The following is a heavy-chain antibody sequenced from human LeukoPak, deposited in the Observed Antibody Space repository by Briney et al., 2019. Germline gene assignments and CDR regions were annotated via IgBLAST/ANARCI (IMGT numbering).Heavy chain of an antibody. Sequence: GGSLRLSCAASGFTFSSYAMSWVRQAPGKGREWVSAISGSGGSTYYADSVKGRFTISRDNSKNTLYLQMNSLRSEDTAVYYCATRATGWTVFDHWGQGTLVTVSS. CDR2: ISGSGGST. J-gene: IGHJ4*02. CDR1: GFTFSSYA. V-gene: IGHV3-23*01. CDR3: ATRATGWTVFDH. D-gene: IGHD6-19*01.